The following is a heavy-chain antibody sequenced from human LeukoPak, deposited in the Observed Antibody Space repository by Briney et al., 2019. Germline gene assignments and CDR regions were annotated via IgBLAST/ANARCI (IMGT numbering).Heavy chain of an antibody. CDR2: ISSSGSTI. V-gene: IGHV3-11*01. Sequence: GGSLRLSCAASGFTFSDYYMSWIRQAPGKGLEWVSYISSSGSTIYYADSVKGRFTISRDNSKNTLYLQMNSLRAEDTAVYYCAKITMVRGVNWFDPWGQGTLVTVSS. CDR3: AKITMVRGVNWFDP. J-gene: IGHJ5*02. D-gene: IGHD3-10*01. CDR1: GFTFSDYY.